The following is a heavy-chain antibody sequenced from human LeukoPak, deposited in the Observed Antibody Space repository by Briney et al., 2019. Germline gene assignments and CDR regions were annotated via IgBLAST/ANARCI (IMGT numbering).Heavy chain of an antibody. D-gene: IGHD3-9*01. J-gene: IGHJ5*02. V-gene: IGHV1-8*01. CDR2: MNPNSGNT. CDR1: GYTFTSYD. Sequence: ASVKVSCKASGYTFTSYDINWVRQATGQGLEWMGWMNPNSGNTGYAQKFQGRVTMTRNTSISTAYMELSSLRSEDTAVYYCARGWGLDLRYFDWLPYGVWFDPWGQGTLVTVSS. CDR3: ARGWGLDLRYFDWLPYGVWFDP.